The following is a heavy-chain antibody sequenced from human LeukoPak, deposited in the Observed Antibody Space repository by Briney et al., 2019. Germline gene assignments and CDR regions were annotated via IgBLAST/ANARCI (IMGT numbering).Heavy chain of an antibody. CDR1: GGSFSGYY. CDR3: ARGEEQWLEWYFDL. Sequence: NSSETLSLTCAVYGGSFSGYYWSWIRQPPGKGLEWIGEINHSGSTNYNPSLKSRVTISVDTSKNQFSLKLSSVTAADTAVYHCARGEEQWLEWYFDLWGRGTLVTVSS. J-gene: IGHJ2*01. CDR2: INHSGST. V-gene: IGHV4-34*01. D-gene: IGHD6-19*01.